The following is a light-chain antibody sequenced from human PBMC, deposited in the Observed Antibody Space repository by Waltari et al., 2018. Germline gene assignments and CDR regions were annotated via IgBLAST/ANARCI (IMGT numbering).Light chain of an antibody. CDR1: SSDVGSYNL. Sequence: QSALTQPASVSGSPGQSITISCTGTSSDVGSYNLVSWYQQHPGKAPKLMIYEGSKRPSGVPNRFSGSKSGNTASMTISGLQAEDEADYYCCSYAGSNSYVFGTGTKVTVL. CDR3: CSYAGSNSYV. V-gene: IGLV2-23*01. CDR2: EGS. J-gene: IGLJ1*01.